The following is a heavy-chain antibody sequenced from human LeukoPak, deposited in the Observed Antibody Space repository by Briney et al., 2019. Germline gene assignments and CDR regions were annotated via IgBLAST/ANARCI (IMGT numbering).Heavy chain of an antibody. Sequence: GGSLRLSCAASGFTFSSYAMHWVRQAPGKGLEYVSAISSNGGSTYYANSVKGGFTISRDSSKNTLYLQMGSLRAEDMAVYYCAREAAPQHVYDYWGQGTLVTVSS. V-gene: IGHV3-64*01. CDR3: AREAAPQHVYDY. J-gene: IGHJ4*02. CDR1: GFTFSSYA. CDR2: ISSNGGST. D-gene: IGHD5/OR15-5a*01.